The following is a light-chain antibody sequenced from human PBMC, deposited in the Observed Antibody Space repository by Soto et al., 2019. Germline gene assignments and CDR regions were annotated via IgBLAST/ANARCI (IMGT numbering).Light chain of an antibody. J-gene: IGLJ2*01. CDR1: NSNIGSFYD. CDR2: GDN. V-gene: IGLV1-40*01. CDR3: QSYDNSLNHVV. Sequence: QSVLTQPPSESGAPGQRVTIPCTGSNSNIGSFYDVHWYQQLPGTVPKLLIYGDNNRPSGVPDRFSGSKSGTAASLAITGLQAEDEADYYCQSYDNSLNHVVFGGGTKLTVL.